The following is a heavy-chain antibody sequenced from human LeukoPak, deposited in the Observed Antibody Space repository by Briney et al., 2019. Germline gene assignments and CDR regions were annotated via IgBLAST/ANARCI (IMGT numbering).Heavy chain of an antibody. CDR2: IYSGGST. Sequence: GGSLRLSCVASGFTVSSNYMSWVRQAPGKGLEWVSVIYSGGSTYYADSVKGRFTISRHNSKNTLYLQMNSLRAEDTAVYYCARDRGVATISAHYYYYGMDVWGQGTTVTVSS. CDR3: ARDRGVATISAHYYYYGMDV. V-gene: IGHV3-53*04. J-gene: IGHJ6*02. D-gene: IGHD5-24*01. CDR1: GFTVSSNY.